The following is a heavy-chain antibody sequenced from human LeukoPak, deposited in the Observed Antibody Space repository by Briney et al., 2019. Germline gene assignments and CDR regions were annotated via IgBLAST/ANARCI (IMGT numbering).Heavy chain of an antibody. Sequence: GGSLRLSCAASGFTFSSYSMNWVRQAPGKGLEWVSSISSSSSYIYYADSVKGRFTISRDNAKNSLYLQMNSLRAEDTAVYYCARDLIVGATSFDYWGQGILVTVSS. D-gene: IGHD1-26*01. CDR1: GFTFSSYS. J-gene: IGHJ4*02. CDR2: ISSSSSYI. CDR3: ARDLIVGATSFDY. V-gene: IGHV3-21*01.